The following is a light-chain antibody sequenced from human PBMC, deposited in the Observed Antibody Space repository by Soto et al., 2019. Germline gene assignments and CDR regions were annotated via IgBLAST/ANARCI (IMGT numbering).Light chain of an antibody. Sequence: DIHITQSPSTLSASVGDRVSITCRASQTISRWLAWYQQKPGKAPKLLIYDAYSLESGTPSRFSGRRSGTEFTLTIASVQPEDFATYYCQQYSSYSPLTFGGGTKVDIK. CDR3: QQYSSYSPLT. CDR2: DAY. CDR1: QTISRW. V-gene: IGKV1-5*01. J-gene: IGKJ4*01.